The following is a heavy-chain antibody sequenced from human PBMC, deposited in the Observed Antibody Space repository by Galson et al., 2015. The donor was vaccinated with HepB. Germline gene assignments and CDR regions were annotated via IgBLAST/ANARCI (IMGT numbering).Heavy chain of an antibody. V-gene: IGHV3-53*01. J-gene: IGHJ4*02. CDR2: IYSGGIT. CDR3: ARGYSRSWYSGLGF. D-gene: IGHD6-13*01. Sequence: LRLSCAASGFTVSSNYMSWVRQAPGRGLECVSVIYSGGITHYADSVRGRFIISRDNSKNTLYLQMNSLRVEDTAVYYCARGYSRSWYSGLGFWGQGTLVTVSS. CDR1: GFTVSSNY.